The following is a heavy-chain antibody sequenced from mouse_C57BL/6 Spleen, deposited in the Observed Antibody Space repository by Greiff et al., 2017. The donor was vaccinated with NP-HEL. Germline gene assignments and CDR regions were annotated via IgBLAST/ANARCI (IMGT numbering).Heavy chain of an antibody. CDR3: ARYPPYYGSSYGYFDY. D-gene: IGHD1-1*01. V-gene: IGHV1-81*01. CDR2: IYPRSGNT. CDR1: GYTFTSYG. J-gene: IGHJ2*01. Sequence: VKLQQSGAELARPGASVKLSCKASGYTFTSYGISWVKQRTGQGLEWIGEIYPRSGNTYYNEKFKGKATLTADKSSSTAYMELRSLTSEDSAVYFCARYPPYYGSSYGYFDYWGQGTTLTVSS.